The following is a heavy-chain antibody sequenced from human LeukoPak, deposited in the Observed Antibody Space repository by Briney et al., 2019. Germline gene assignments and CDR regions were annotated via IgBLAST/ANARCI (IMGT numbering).Heavy chain of an antibody. J-gene: IGHJ4*02. CDR3: ARDAPAGFWSGSVFLDY. CDR1: GFTFSSYA. D-gene: IGHD3-3*01. CDR2: ISGSGGST. V-gene: IGHV3-23*01. Sequence: GGSLRLSCAASGFTFSSYAMSWVRQAPGKGLEWVSAISGSGGSTYYADSVKGRFTISRDNSKNTLYLQMNSPRAEDTAVYYCARDAPAGFWSGSVFLDYWGQGTPVTVSS.